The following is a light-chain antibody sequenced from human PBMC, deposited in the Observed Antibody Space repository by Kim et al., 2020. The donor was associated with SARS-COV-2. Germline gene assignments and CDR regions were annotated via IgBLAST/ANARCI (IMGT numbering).Light chain of an antibody. J-gene: IGLJ3*02. CDR2: EDN. CDR3: QSYDTRSHEV. Sequence: KTVTSTSDRSSGSSASSYVQWYQQRPGSAPTTVISEDNQRPSGVPDRFSGSVDESSSSASLTISGLKPEDEADYYCQSYDTRSHEVFGGGTQLTVL. V-gene: IGLV6-57*03. CDR1: SGSSASSY.